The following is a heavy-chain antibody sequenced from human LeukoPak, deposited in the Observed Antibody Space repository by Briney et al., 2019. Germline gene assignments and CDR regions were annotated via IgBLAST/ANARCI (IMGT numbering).Heavy chain of an antibody. CDR3: TRLAEVETAMIKSAYDI. CDR2: IRSKGKNYAT. V-gene: IGHV3-73*01. D-gene: IGHD5-18*01. CDR1: GFTFTGSA. Sequence: GGSLRLSCAASGFTFTGSAMHWVRQASGKGLEWVGRIRSKGKNYATAYAASVKGRFTVSRDDSKNTAYLQMNSLKTEDTAVYYCTRLAEVETAMIKSAYDIWGLGTMVTVSS. J-gene: IGHJ3*02.